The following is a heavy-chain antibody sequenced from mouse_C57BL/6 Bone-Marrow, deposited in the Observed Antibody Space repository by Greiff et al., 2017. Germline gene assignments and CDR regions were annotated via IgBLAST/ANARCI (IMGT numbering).Heavy chain of an antibody. CDR1: GFTFSSYA. Sequence: EVHLVESGGGLVKPGGSLKLSCAASGFTFSSYAMSWVRQTPEKRLEWVATISDGGSYTYYPDNVKGRFTISRDNAKNNLYLQMSHLKSEDTAMYYCARGYGRDYWGQGTTLTVSS. J-gene: IGHJ2*01. CDR3: ARGYGRDY. D-gene: IGHD1-1*01. CDR2: ISDGGSYT. V-gene: IGHV5-4*01.